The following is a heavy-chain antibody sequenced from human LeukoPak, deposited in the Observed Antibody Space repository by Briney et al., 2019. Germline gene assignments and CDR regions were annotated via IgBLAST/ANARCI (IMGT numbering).Heavy chain of an antibody. CDR2: MNPNSGNT. CDR1: GYTLTSYD. V-gene: IGHV1-8*03. J-gene: IGHJ5*02. D-gene: IGHD6-19*01. CDR3: ARTVVAGTFFAVGNWFDP. Sequence: DSVKVSCTASGYTLTSYDINWVRQATGQGLEWLGGMNPNSGNTGYAQKFQGRVTITRNTSISTAYMELSRLRSEDTAVYYCARTVVAGTFFAVGNWFDPWGQGTLVTVSS.